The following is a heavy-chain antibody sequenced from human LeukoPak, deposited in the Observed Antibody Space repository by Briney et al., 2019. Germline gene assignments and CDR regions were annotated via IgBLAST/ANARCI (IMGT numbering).Heavy chain of an antibody. CDR2: ISDKSDAI. V-gene: IGHV3-48*02. CDR1: GFNFSPYS. CDR3: ARDKPAGYCVDY. Sequence: GGSLRLSCAASGFNFSPYSMNWVRQAPGKGLEWLSYISDKSDAIYYADSVKGRFTISRDNAMNSLYLHMNSLRDEDTAVYYCARDKPAGYCVDYWGQGTLVTVSS. D-gene: IGHD3-9*01. J-gene: IGHJ4*02.